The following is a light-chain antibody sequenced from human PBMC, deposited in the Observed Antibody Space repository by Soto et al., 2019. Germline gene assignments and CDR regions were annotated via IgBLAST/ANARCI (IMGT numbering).Light chain of an antibody. V-gene: IGLV6-57*03. Sequence: FLLTQPHSVSESPGKTVTISCTRSSGIIASNYVQWYQQRPGSAPTTVIFEDYQRPSGVPDRFFGSIDISSNSASLTISGLKTEDEADYYCQSYDSSIVVFGGGTKLTVL. CDR2: EDY. CDR1: SGIIASNY. J-gene: IGLJ2*01. CDR3: QSYDSSIVV.